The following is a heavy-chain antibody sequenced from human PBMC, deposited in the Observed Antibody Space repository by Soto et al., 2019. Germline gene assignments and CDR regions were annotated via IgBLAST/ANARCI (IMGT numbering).Heavy chain of an antibody. V-gene: IGHV1-18*01. Sequence: QVQLVQSGTEVKKPGASVKVSCKASGYTFSTYVISWLRQAPGQGPEWMGWVNGYNGYTKYAEKFQGRVTMTTDTSTSTAYMELWSLRSDDTAVYYCVRDDKNWFDPWGQGTLVSVSS. J-gene: IGHJ5*02. CDR3: VRDDKNWFDP. CDR2: VNGYNGYT. CDR1: GYTFSTYV.